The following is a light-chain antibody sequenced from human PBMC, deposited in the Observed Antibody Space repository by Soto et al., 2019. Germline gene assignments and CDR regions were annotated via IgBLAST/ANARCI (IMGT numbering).Light chain of an antibody. J-gene: IGLJ2*01. CDR2: KDS. V-gene: IGLV3-25*03. Sequence: SYELTQPPSVSVSPGQTARITCSGDALPKQYAYWYQQKPGQAPVLVIYKDSERPSGIPERFSGSSSGTTVTLTISGVQAEDEADYYCQSADSSGTIEVFGGGTKVTVL. CDR1: ALPKQY. CDR3: QSADSSGTIEV.